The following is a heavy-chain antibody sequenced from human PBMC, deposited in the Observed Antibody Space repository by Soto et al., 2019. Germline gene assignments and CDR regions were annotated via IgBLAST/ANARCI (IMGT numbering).Heavy chain of an antibody. CDR1: GYSFTNYD. CDR3: ARTRSGSYYNDLDY. J-gene: IGHJ4*02. D-gene: IGHD3-10*01. V-gene: IGHV1-18*01. CDR2: ISGYNANT. Sequence: QVQLEQSGAEVNQPGASVKVSCKASGYSFTNYDINWVRLAPGQGLEWMGWISGYNANTNYAQRFQGRVTMTTDTSTNTAYMELRSLKSDDTAVSYCARTRSGSYYNDLDYWGQGTLVTVSS.